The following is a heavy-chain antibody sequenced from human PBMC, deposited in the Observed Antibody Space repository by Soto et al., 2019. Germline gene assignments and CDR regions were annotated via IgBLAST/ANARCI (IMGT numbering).Heavy chain of an antibody. Sequence: QITLKESGPTLVKPTQTLTLTCTFSGFSLSTHGVGVGWVRQPAGKALEWLALIYWDDDKRYSASLNSRLTITKDTSKNQVVLTMTYMAPVDTATYYCAHAMLYCTGGSCSTWFDSWGQGTLVTVSS. CDR2: IYWDDDK. J-gene: IGHJ5*01. D-gene: IGHD2-15*01. CDR3: AHAMLYCTGGSCSTWFDS. V-gene: IGHV2-5*02. CDR1: GFSLSTHGVG.